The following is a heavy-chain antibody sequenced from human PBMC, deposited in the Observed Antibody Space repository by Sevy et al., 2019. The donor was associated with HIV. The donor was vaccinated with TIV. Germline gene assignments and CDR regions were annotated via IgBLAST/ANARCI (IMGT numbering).Heavy chain of an antibody. CDR3: AKDSVVVAAFDY. CDR1: GFTFSSYG. J-gene: IGHJ4*02. V-gene: IGHV3-30*02. D-gene: IGHD2-15*01. Sequence: GESLKISCAASGFTFSSYGMHWVRQAPGKGLEWVAFIRYDGSNKYYADSVKGRFTISRDNSKNTLYLQMNSLRAEDTAVYYCAKDSVVVAAFDYWGQGTLVTVSS. CDR2: IRYDGSNK.